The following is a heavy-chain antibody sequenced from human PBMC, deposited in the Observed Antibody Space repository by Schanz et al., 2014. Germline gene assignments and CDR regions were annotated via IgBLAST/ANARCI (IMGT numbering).Heavy chain of an antibody. D-gene: IGHD3-10*01. CDR2: ISGSGGST. CDR1: GFCVGNKY. CDR3: AKGRFGELSAFDI. V-gene: IGHV3-23*04. Sequence: EVQLVESGGGLVKPGGSLRLSCAASGFCVGNKYMTWVRQAPGKGLEWVSAISGSGGSTYYADSVKGRFTISRDNSKNTLYLQMNSLRAEDTAVYYCAKGRFGELSAFDIWGQGTMVTVSS. J-gene: IGHJ3*02.